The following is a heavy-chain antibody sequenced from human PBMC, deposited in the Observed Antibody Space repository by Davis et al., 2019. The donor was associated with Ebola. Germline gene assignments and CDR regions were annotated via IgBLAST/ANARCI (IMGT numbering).Heavy chain of an antibody. V-gene: IGHV3-30-3*01. D-gene: IGHD2-2*01. J-gene: IGHJ4*02. CDR2: ISYDGSNK. CDR3: ARVEYQLPN. Sequence: GESLKISCAASGFTFSSYAMHWVRQAPGKGPASVAVISYDGSNKYYADSVKGRFTISRDNSKNTLYLQMNSLRAEDTAVYYCARVEYQLPNWGQGTLVTVSS. CDR1: GFTFSSYA.